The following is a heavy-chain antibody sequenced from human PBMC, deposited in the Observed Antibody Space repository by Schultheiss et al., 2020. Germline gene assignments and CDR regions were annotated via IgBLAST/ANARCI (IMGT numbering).Heavy chain of an antibody. CDR2: INPSGGST. CDR3: ARLGNYPYYDFWSGYLQRRGMDV. Sequence: ASVKVSCKASGYTFTSYYMHWVRQAPGQGLEWMGIINPSGGSTSYAQKFQGRVTMTRDTSTSTVYMELSSLRSEDTAVYYCARLGNYPYYDFWSGYLQRRGMDVWGQGTTVTVS. J-gene: IGHJ6*02. V-gene: IGHV1-46*03. D-gene: IGHD3-3*01. CDR1: GYTFTSYY.